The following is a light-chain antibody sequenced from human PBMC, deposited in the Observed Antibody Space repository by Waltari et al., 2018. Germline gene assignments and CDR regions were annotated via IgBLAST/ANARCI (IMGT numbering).Light chain of an antibody. Sequence: DIQMTQSPSSVSASVGDRITITCRASQGLDTWLAWYQQKPGKAPKLVIYATSNLQSGVPSRFSGSGSGTDFTLTIGNLQPEDFATYFCQQSSSFPVTFGQGTRLEIK. V-gene: IGKV1-12*01. CDR1: QGLDTW. CDR3: QQSSSFPVT. CDR2: ATS. J-gene: IGKJ5*01.